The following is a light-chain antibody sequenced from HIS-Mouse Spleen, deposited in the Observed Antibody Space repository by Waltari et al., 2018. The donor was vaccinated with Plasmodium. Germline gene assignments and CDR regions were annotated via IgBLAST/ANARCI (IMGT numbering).Light chain of an antibody. CDR2: DVS. Sequence: QSALTQPASVSGSPGQSITISCTGTSRNVGGYNSVSWYQQHPGKAPKLMIYDVSNRPSGVSNRFSGSKSGNTASLTISGLQAEDEADYYCSSYTSSSSYVFGTGTEVTVL. CDR3: SSYTSSSSYV. V-gene: IGLV2-14*03. CDR1: SRNVGGYNS. J-gene: IGLJ1*01.